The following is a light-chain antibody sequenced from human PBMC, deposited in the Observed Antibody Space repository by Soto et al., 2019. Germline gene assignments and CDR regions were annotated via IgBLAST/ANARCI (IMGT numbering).Light chain of an antibody. V-gene: IGKV1-5*03. J-gene: IGKJ4*01. Sequence: DIQMTQSPSTLSASVGDRVTITFRASQSISSRLAWYQQKPGKAPNLLIYKASSLERGVPSRFSGSGSGTEFTRTISSLQPDDFATYYCQQYNSYPLTFGGGTKVEIK. CDR1: QSISSR. CDR3: QQYNSYPLT. CDR2: KAS.